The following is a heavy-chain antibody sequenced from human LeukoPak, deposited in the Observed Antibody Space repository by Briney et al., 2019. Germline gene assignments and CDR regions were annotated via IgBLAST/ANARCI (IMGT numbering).Heavy chain of an antibody. J-gene: IGHJ4*02. Sequence: SETLSLTCAVYGGSFSGYYWSWIRQPPGKGLEWIGEINHSGSANYNPSLKSRVTISVDTSKNQFPLKLSSVTAADTAVYYCARGGYCSSTSCYKQQLADYWGQGTLVTVSS. CDR2: INHSGSA. CDR3: ARGGYCSSTSCYKQQLADY. V-gene: IGHV4-34*01. CDR1: GGSFSGYY. D-gene: IGHD2-2*02.